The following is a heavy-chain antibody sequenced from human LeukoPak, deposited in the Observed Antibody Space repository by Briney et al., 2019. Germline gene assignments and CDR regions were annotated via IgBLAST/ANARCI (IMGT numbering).Heavy chain of an antibody. D-gene: IGHD4-17*01. CDR2: ISAYNGNT. CDR1: GYTFTSYG. V-gene: IGHV1-18*01. J-gene: IGHJ5*02. Sequence: GASVKVSCKASGYTFTSYGISWVRQAPGQGLEWMGWISAYNGNTNYAQKLQGRVTMTTDTSTSTAYMELRSLRSDDTAVYYCARAPSERDDYGDYIVDPWGQGTLVTVSS. CDR3: ARAPSERDDYGDYIVDP.